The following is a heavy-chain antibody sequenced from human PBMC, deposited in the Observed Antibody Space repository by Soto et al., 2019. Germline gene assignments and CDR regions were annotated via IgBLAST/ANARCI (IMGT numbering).Heavy chain of an antibody. Sequence: QLQLQESGSGLVKPSQTLSLTCAVSGGSISSGDYSWSWIRQPPGKAKEWIGYIYHSGSTYYYPPRKIRVTMSGDRSTNQFSLKLSSLTAADRAVYYCARSSYNHNSGMHVWCQGTTVTVSS. CDR2: IYHSGST. CDR3: ARSSYNHNSGMHV. D-gene: IGHD3-22*01. J-gene: IGHJ6*02. CDR1: GGSISSGDYS. V-gene: IGHV4-30-2*01.